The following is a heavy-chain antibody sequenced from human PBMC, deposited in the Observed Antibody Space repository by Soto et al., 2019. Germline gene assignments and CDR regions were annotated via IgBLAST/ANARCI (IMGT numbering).Heavy chain of an antibody. J-gene: IGHJ5*02. V-gene: IGHV3-23*01. D-gene: IGHD3-3*01. CDR1: GFTFSSYA. Sequence: GGSLRLSCAASGFTFSSYAMSWVRQAPAKGLEWVSAISGSGGSTYYADSVKGRFTISRDNSKNTLYLQMNSLRAEDTAVYYCARRRDYDFWSGSWLDPWGQGALVTVSS. CDR2: ISGSGGST. CDR3: ARRRDYDFWSGSWLDP.